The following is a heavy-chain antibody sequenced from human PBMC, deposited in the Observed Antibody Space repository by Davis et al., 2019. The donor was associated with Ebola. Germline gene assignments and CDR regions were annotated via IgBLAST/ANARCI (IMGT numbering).Heavy chain of an antibody. CDR2: ININTGNP. D-gene: IGHD3-9*01. J-gene: IGHJ3*02. Sequence: ASVKVSCKTSGYTFTNYFLHWVRQAPEQGLEWMGWININTGNPTYAQGFTGRFVFSLDTSVSTAYLQISSLKAEDSAVYYCARVQGARYFDWLSGDDAFDIWGQGTMVAVSS. V-gene: IGHV7-4-1*02. CDR3: ARVQGARYFDWLSGDDAFDI. CDR1: GYTFTNYF.